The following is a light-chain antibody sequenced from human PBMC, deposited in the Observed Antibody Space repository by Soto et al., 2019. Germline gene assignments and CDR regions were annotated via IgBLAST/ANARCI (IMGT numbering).Light chain of an antibody. V-gene: IGLV3-21*02. Sequence: SYELTQPPSVSVAPGQTARITCGGSNIGSKSVHWYQQKPGQAPVLVVYDDNDRPSGIPERFSGSNSGNTATLTISRVEAGDEADYYCQVWDSSSDQVWDSSSDHVVFGGGTKVTVL. CDR2: DDN. CDR3: QVWDSSSDQVWDSSSDHVV. J-gene: IGLJ2*01. CDR1: NIGSKS.